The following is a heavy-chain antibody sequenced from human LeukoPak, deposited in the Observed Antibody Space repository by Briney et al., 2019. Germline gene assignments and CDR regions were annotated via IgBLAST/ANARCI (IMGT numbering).Heavy chain of an antibody. D-gene: IGHD4-11*01. Sequence: SETLSLTCTVSGGSISSSSYYWGWIRQPPGKGLEWIGSIYYSGSTYYNPSLKSRVTISVDTSKNQFSLKLSSVTAADTAVYYCARGEDYSTPFDLWGRGTLVTVSS. J-gene: IGHJ2*01. V-gene: IGHV4-39*01. CDR2: IYYSGST. CDR1: GGSISSSSYY. CDR3: ARGEDYSTPFDL.